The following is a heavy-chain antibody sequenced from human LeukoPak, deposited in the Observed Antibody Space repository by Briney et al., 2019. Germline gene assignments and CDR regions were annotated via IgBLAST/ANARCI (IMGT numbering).Heavy chain of an antibody. D-gene: IGHD5-18*01. CDR1: GFTFDDYA. Sequence: PGRSLRLSCAASGFTFDDYAMHWVRQAPGKGLEWVSGISWNSGSMGYADSVKGRFTISRDNAKNSLYLQMNSLRAEDAALYYCAKDSTSQGYSYGTYWGQGTLVTVSS. CDR3: AKDSTSQGYSYGTY. CDR2: ISWNSGSM. J-gene: IGHJ4*02. V-gene: IGHV3-9*01.